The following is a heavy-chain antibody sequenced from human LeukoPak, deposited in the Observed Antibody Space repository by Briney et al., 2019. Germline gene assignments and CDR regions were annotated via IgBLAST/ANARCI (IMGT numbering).Heavy chain of an antibody. CDR2: INPNSGGT. Sequence: ASVKVYCKTSGYISTGYYMYWVRQAPGQGLEWMGWINPNSGGTNYAQKFQGRVTMTRDTSISTVYMELSSLRSDDTAVYFCARRVVPTAFSWFDPWGQGTLVTVSP. CDR1: GYISTGYY. J-gene: IGHJ5*02. V-gene: IGHV1-2*02. CDR3: ARRVVPTAFSWFDP. D-gene: IGHD2-2*01.